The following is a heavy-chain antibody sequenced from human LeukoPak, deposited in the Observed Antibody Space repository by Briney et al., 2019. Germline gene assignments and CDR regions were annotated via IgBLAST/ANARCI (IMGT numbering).Heavy chain of an antibody. D-gene: IGHD4-23*01. CDR1: GFTFSSAW. V-gene: IGHV3-7*01. CDR2: IRQDGSEK. J-gene: IGHJ4*02. Sequence: PGGSLRLSCAASGFTFSSAWMHWVRQAPGKGLEWVANIRQDGSEKYYVDSVKGRFTISRDNAKNSLYLQMNSLRAEDTAVYYCSFFDPRLVGVNENCWGQGTLVTVSS. CDR3: SFFDPRLVGVNENC.